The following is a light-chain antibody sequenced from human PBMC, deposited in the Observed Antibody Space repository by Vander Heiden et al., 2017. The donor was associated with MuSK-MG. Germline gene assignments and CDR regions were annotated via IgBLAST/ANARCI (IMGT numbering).Light chain of an antibody. CDR3: VQRYSTPYT. Sequence: DPVTITCRASQSISSFLNWYQQKPGRAPNLLIYAASSLQSGVPSRFSGGGSGTDFTLSMSSLQPEDFATYYCVQRYSTPYTFGQGTKLEIK. CDR1: QSISSF. CDR2: AAS. V-gene: IGKV1-39*01. J-gene: IGKJ2*01.